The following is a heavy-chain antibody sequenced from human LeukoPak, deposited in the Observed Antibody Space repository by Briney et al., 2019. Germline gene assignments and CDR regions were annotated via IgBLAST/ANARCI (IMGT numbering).Heavy chain of an antibody. CDR1: AGSISCINW. J-gene: IGHJ4*02. D-gene: IGHD4-17*01. V-gene: IGHV4-4*02. CDR3: AREDYGDYSWTY. Sequence: PSGTLSLTCAVYAGSISCINWWSWVRQPPGKGLEWIGEIYHSGSTNYNPSLKSRVTISVDKSKNQFSLKLSSVTAADTAVYYWAREDYGDYSWTYWGQGTLVTVSS. CDR2: IYHSGST.